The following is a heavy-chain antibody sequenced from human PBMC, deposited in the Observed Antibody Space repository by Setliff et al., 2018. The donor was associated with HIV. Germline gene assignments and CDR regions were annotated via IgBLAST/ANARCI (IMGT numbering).Heavy chain of an antibody. V-gene: IGHV1-24*01. CDR1: GYTLTELS. J-gene: IGHJ4*02. Sequence: ASVKVSCKVSGYTLTELSMHWVRQAPGKGLEWMGGFDPEDGETIYAQKFQGRVTMTEDTSTDTAYMELSSLRAEDTAVYYCAKDRYYDSSGSPFDYWGQGTLVTVSS. D-gene: IGHD3-22*01. CDR3: AKDRYYDSSGSPFDY. CDR2: FDPEDGET.